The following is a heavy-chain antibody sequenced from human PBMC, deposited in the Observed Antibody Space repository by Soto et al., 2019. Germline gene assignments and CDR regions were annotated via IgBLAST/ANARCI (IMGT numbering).Heavy chain of an antibody. J-gene: IGHJ6*03. V-gene: IGHV1-8*01. CDR3: ARGPGSWYYYYMDV. CDR1: GYTFTSYD. Sequence: QVPLVQSGAEVKKPGASVKVSCKASGYTFTSYDINWVRQATGQGLEWMGWMNPNSGNTGYAQKFQGRVTMTRNTSISTAYMELSSLRSEGTAVYYCARGPGSWYYYYMDVWGKGTTVTVSS. CDR2: MNPNSGNT. D-gene: IGHD6-13*01.